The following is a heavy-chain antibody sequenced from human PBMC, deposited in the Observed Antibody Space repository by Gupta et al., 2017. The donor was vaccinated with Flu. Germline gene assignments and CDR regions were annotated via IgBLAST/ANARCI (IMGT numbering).Heavy chain of an antibody. CDR3: VKARYYDDKGYFDD. V-gene: IGHV3-23*01. Sequence: EVQLLESGGDLVQPGGSLRLSCAPSGFTFSNWAMTWVRQAPGKGLEWVSTISDSGDGTYYADSVKGRFTISRDNSKSTLYLQMNRLSAGDTAVYYCVKARYYDDKGYFDDWGQGTPVTVSS. CDR2: ISDSGDGT. CDR1: GFTFSNWA. D-gene: IGHD3-22*01. J-gene: IGHJ4*02.